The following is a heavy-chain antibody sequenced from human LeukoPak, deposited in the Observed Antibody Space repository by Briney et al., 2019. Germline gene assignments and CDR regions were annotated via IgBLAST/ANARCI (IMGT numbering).Heavy chain of an antibody. Sequence: GGSLRLSCAASGFTFSGYWMSWVRQAPGKGLEWVANINLDGSVIHYVDSAKGRFTISRDNAKNSLYLQMNYLRAEDTALYYCATSDDSSGSDCGQGTLVTVSS. V-gene: IGHV3-7*01. CDR2: INLDGSVI. CDR3: ATSDDSSGSD. D-gene: IGHD3-22*01. CDR1: GFTFSGYW. J-gene: IGHJ4*02.